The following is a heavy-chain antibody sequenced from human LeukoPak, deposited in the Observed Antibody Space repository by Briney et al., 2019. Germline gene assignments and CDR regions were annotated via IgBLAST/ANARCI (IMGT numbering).Heavy chain of an antibody. CDR3: ANHLEYCSTGSCSYFDY. V-gene: IGHV3-23*01. CDR2: ITGAGDTT. CDR1: GFTFSTFA. J-gene: IGHJ4*02. Sequence: GGSLRLSCAASGFTFSTFAMSWVRQDPGRGLEWVSSITGAGDTTFYPESVKGRFTISRDNSKNMLYLQMNSLRADDTAVYYCANHLEYCSTGSCSYFDYWGQGTLVTVSS. D-gene: IGHD2-15*01.